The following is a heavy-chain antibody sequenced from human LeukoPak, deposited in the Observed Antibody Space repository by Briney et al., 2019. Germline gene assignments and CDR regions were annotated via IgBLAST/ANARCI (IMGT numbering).Heavy chain of an antibody. CDR2: IKEDGSEK. V-gene: IGHV3-7*01. D-gene: IGHD6-19*01. CDR3: ARAGSGRFED. CDR1: GFPFSSYW. J-gene: IGHJ4*02. Sequence: GGSLRLSCAPSGFPFSSYWLPGFGRPPGKGRGWVANIKEDGSEKYHVDSLKGRFTISRDNAKNSLYLQMNSLRAEDTAMYYCARAGSGRFEDWGQGTLVTVSS.